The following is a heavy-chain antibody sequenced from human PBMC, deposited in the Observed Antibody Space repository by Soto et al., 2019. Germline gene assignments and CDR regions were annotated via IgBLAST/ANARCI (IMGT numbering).Heavy chain of an antibody. CDR3: ARHRPYSSPGCCDY. V-gene: IGHV4-59*08. J-gene: IGHJ4*02. CDR2: IYYSGST. CDR1: GASISGYY. D-gene: IGHD2-15*01. Sequence: QVQLQESGPGLVKHSETLSLTCTVSGASISGYYWSWIRQPPGKGLEWIGYIYYSGSTNYNSSLKSLVTISLDRSKNQLSLKLSSVNVADTAVDYCARHRPYSSPGCCDYVGQGTLVTVSS.